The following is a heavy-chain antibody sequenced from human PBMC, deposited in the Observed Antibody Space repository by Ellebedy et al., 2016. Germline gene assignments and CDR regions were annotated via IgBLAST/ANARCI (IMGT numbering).Heavy chain of an antibody. V-gene: IGHV4-59*13. Sequence: SETLSLTXTVSSGSISNFQWTWIRQSPGKGLEWIGNIHYTGSTSYNPSLKSRVTMSVDTSKNQFSLRLNSVTSADTAVYYCARGSRGRVLGHYYFYMDVWGKGTTVTVSS. D-gene: IGHD3-16*01. CDR2: IHYTGST. CDR1: SGSISNFQ. J-gene: IGHJ6*03. CDR3: ARGSRGRVLGHYYFYMDV.